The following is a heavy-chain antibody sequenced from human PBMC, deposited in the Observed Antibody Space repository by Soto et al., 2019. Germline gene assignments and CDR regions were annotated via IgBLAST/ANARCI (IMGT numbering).Heavy chain of an antibody. CDR2: IWYDGSNK. Sequence: PGGSLRLSCAASGFTFSSYGMHWVRQAPGKGLEWVAVIWYDGSNKYYADSVKGRFTISRDNSKNTLYLQMNSLRAEDTAVYYCARDYYGSGSYYFVLGGYYYYYGMDVWGQGTTVTVSS. D-gene: IGHD3-10*01. J-gene: IGHJ6*02. CDR3: ARDYYGSGSYYFVLGGYYYYYGMDV. V-gene: IGHV3-33*01. CDR1: GFTFSSYG.